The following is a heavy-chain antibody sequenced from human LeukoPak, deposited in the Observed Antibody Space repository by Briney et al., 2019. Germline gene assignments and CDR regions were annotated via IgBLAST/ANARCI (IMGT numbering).Heavy chain of an antibody. CDR2: IGGWVAGT. Sequence: GGSLRLSCAVSGFTFSAYAMAWVRQAPGRGLEWVSSIGGWVAGTSYADSVKGRFTISRDNSMNTVHLQMNSLRVEDTAVYFCAKGKINHDGAFDFWGQGTMATVSS. CDR1: GFTFSAYA. V-gene: IGHV3-23*01. CDR3: AKGKINHDGAFDF. J-gene: IGHJ3*01. D-gene: IGHD3-16*01.